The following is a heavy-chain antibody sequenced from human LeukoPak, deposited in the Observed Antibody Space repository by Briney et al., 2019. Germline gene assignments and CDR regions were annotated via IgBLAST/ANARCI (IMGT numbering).Heavy chain of an antibody. CDR3: ARGGTNRHMDV. CDR2: IYHSGST. D-gene: IGHD3-16*01. Sequence: SETLSLTCTVSGYSISSGYYWGWIRQPPGKGLEWIGIIYHSGSTYYNPSLKSRVTISVDTSKSHFSLRLSSVTAADTAVYYCARGGTNRHMDVWGKGTTVTVS. V-gene: IGHV4-38-2*02. CDR1: GYSISSGYY. J-gene: IGHJ6*03.